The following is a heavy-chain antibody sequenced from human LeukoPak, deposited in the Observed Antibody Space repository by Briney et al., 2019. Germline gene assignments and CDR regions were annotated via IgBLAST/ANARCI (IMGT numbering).Heavy chain of an antibody. D-gene: IGHD5-18*01. CDR1: GFTFSSYG. CDR2: ISYDGSNK. CDR3: AKHTAMVS. V-gene: IGHV3-30*18. Sequence: HPGGSLRLSCAASGFTFSSYGMHWVRQAPGKGLEWVAVISYDGSNKYYADSVKGRFTTSRDNSKNTLYLQMNSLRAEDTAVYYCAKHTAMVSWGQGTLVTVSS. J-gene: IGHJ5*02.